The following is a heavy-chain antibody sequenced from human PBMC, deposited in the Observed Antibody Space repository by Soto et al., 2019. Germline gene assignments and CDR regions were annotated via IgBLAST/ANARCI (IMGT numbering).Heavy chain of an antibody. CDR3: ARGEVTVVLGYYYYGMDV. D-gene: IGHD4-17*01. V-gene: IGHV4-39*07. CDR1: GGSISSSSYY. Sequence: SETLSLTCTVSGGSISSSSYYWGWIRQPPGKGLEWIGSIYYSGSTYYNPSLKSRVTISVDTSKNQFSLKLSSVTAADTAVYYCARGEVTVVLGYYYYGMDVWGQGTTVTVS. J-gene: IGHJ6*02. CDR2: IYYSGST.